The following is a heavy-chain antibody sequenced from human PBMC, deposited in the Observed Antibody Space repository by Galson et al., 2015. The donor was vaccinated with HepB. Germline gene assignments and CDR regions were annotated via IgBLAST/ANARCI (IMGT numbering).Heavy chain of an antibody. CDR2: IRKKSYGGTT. CDR1: GFTFDNYA. J-gene: IGHJ4*02. V-gene: IGHV3-49*03. Sequence: SLRLSCAASGFTFDNYAMSWFRQAPGKGLEWVGFIRKKSYGGTTEYAASVKGRFTISRDDSKSIAYLQMNSLKTEDTALYYCSRDAKGGYVPFDYWGQGTLVTVSS. CDR3: SRDAKGGYVPFDY. D-gene: IGHD5-12*01.